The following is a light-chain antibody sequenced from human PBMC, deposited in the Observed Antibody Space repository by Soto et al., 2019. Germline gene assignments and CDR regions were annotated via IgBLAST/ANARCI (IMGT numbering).Light chain of an antibody. CDR1: QSVDRY. V-gene: IGKV3-11*01. CDR3: QQRSTWPPLFT. CDR2: DAY. Sequence: EVVLTQSPDTLSLSPGETATLSCRASQSVDRYVAWYQQKVGKAPRLLIYDAYSRATGVGARFTGSGSATDFTLNISSLEPEDFAVYYCQQRSTWPPLFTCGPGTKVDIK. J-gene: IGKJ3*01.